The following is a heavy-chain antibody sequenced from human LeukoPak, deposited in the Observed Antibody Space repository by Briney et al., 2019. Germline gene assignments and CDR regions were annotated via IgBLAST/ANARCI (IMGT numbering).Heavy chain of an antibody. Sequence: PSETLSLTCTVSGGSISSSSYYWGWIRQPPGKGLEWIGSIYYSGSTYYNPSLKSRVTISVDTSKNQFSLKLSSVTAADTAVYYCARLTRGQYQLLDYWGQGTLVTVSS. D-gene: IGHD2-2*01. CDR1: GGSISSSSYY. CDR3: ARLTRGQYQLLDY. J-gene: IGHJ4*02. V-gene: IGHV4-39*01. CDR2: IYYSGST.